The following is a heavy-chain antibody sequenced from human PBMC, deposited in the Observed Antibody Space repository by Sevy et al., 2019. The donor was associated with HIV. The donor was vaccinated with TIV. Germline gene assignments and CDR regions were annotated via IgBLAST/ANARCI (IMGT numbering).Heavy chain of an antibody. V-gene: IGHV1-2*02. CDR1: GYTFTGYY. D-gene: IGHD6-13*01. Sequence: ASVKVSCKASGYTFTGYYMHWVRQAPGQGLEWMGWINPNSGGTNYAQKFKGRVTMTRDTSISTAYMELSRLRSDDTAVYYCARAEAAAGNFDYWGQGTLVTVSS. CDR2: INPNSGGT. CDR3: ARAEAAAGNFDY. J-gene: IGHJ4*02.